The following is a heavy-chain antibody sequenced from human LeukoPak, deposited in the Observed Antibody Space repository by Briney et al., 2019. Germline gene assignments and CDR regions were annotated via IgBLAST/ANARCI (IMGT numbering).Heavy chain of an antibody. CDR2: IYYSGST. V-gene: IGHV4-59*08. CDR3: ARGFYYYDSSGYQRAFDI. CDR1: GGSISSYY. Sequence: KPSETLSLTCTDSGGSISSYYWSWIRQPPGKGLEWIGYIYYSGSTNYNPSLQSRVTISVDTSKNQFSLKLSSVTAADTAVYYCARGFYYYDSSGYQRAFDIWGQGTMVTVSS. J-gene: IGHJ3*02. D-gene: IGHD3-22*01.